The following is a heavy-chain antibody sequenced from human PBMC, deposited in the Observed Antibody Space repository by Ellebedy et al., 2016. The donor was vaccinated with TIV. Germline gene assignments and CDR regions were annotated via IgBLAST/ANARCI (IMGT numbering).Heavy chain of an antibody. Sequence: SQTLSLTCXISGDSVSSNSASWNWIRQSPSRGLEWLGRTYYRSKWYNDYAESVKGRIIINPDTSKNQISLQLNSVTPEDTAMYYCARATTARFDYWGQGTLVTVSS. CDR2: TYYRSKWYN. CDR3: ARATTARFDY. J-gene: IGHJ4*02. CDR1: GDSVSSNSAS. V-gene: IGHV6-1*01. D-gene: IGHD1-1*01.